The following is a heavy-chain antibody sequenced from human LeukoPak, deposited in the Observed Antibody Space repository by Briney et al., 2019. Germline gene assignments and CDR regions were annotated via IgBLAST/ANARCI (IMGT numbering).Heavy chain of an antibody. CDR3: ARGYSYGAYWFDP. CDR1: GASISSYY. D-gene: IGHD5-18*01. J-gene: IGHJ5*02. Sequence: SETLSLTCTVSGASISSYYWSWIRQPPGEGLEGIGYIYYSGSTNYNPSLKSRVTISVDTSKNQFSLKLSSVTAADTAVYYCARGYSYGAYWFDPWGQGTLVTVSS. V-gene: IGHV4-59*01. CDR2: IYYSGST.